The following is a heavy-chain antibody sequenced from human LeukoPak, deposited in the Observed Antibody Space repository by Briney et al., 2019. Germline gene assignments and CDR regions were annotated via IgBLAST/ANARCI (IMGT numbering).Heavy chain of an antibody. CDR2: ISSSTTFI. CDR3: ARDPKGYYDTSGYYRYFQY. J-gene: IGHJ1*01. D-gene: IGHD3-22*01. V-gene: IGHV3-21*01. Sequence: GGSLRLSCAASGFTFSSYAMSWVRQAPGKGLEWVSSISSSTTFIYYADSVKGRFTVSRDNAKNSLYLQMNSLRAEDTAVYYCARDPKGYYDTSGYYRYFQYWGQGTLVTVSS. CDR1: GFTFSSYA.